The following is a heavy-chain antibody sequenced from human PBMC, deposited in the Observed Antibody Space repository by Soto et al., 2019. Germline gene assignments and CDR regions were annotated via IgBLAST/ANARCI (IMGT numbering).Heavy chain of an antibody. CDR3: ASGGASYYYYGMDV. J-gene: IGHJ6*02. CDR2: INHSGST. V-gene: IGHV4-34*01. Sequence: SETLSLTCAVYGGSFSGYYWSWIRQPPGRGLEWIGEINHSGSTNYNPSLKSRVTISVDTSKNQFSLKLSSVTAADTAVYYCASGGASYYYYGMDVWGQGTTVTVSS. CDR1: GGSFSGYY.